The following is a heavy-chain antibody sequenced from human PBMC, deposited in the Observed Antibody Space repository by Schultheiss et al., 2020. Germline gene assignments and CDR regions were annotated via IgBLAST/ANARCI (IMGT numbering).Heavy chain of an antibody. CDR1: GGSISSGGYY. CDR2: IYYSGST. J-gene: IGHJ4*02. V-gene: IGHV4-31*03. Sequence: SETLSLTCTVSGGSISSGGYYWSWIRQHPGKGLEWIGYIYYSGSTYYNPSLKSRVTISVDTSKNQFSLKLSSVTAADTAVYYCARDPGGFGGVIYYWGQGTLVTVSS. D-gene: IGHD3-16*01. CDR3: ARDPGGFGGVIYY.